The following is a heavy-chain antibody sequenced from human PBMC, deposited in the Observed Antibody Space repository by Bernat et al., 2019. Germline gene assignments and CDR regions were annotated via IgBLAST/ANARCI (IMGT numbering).Heavy chain of an antibody. D-gene: IGHD3-9*01. CDR2: ISYDGSNK. Sequence: QVQLVESGGGVVQPGRSLRLSCAASGFTFSSYAMHWVRQAPGKGLEWVAVISYDGSNKYYADSVKGRFTISRDNSENTLYLQMNSLRAEDTAVYYCARDRTRRQYYDILTGKDYWGQGTLVTVSS. CDR1: GFTFSSYA. J-gene: IGHJ4*02. V-gene: IGHV3-30-3*01. CDR3: ARDRTRRQYYDILTGKDY.